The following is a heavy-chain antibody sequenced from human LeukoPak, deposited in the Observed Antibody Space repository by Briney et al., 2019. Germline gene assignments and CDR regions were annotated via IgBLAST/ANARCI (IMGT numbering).Heavy chain of an antibody. CDR2: INHSGDT. Sequence: PSETLSLTCAVSGGSFSDYYWSWIRQPPGKGLEWIGEINHSGDTKYNPSLKSRVTISVDTSKNQFSLKVSSVTAADTAVYYCARIQLWPLHYFDYWGQGTLVTVSS. D-gene: IGHD5-18*01. V-gene: IGHV4-34*01. CDR1: GGSFSDYY. J-gene: IGHJ4*02. CDR3: ARIQLWPLHYFDY.